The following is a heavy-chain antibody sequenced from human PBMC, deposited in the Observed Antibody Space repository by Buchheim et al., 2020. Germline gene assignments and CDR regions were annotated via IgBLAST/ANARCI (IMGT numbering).Heavy chain of an antibody. D-gene: IGHD1-26*01. CDR1: GDSITNTDFY. CDR3: AREGPHYYGFDV. V-gene: IGHV4-30-4*01. J-gene: IGHJ6*02. CDR2: IDYSGFA. Sequence: QVQFRESGPSLMKPSQTLSLSCAVSGDSITNTDFYWNWIRLSPGRGLEWIGSIDYSGFAYCNPSLESRLGLSIDPSKNQFSLRLRSVTAADTAFYYCAREGPHYYGFDVWGPGT.